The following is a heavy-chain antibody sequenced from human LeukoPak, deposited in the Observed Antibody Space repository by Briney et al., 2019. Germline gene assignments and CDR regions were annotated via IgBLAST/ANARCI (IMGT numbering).Heavy chain of an antibody. J-gene: IGHJ6*03. V-gene: IGHV1-2*02. CDR1: GYTFTGYY. Sequence: GASVKVSCKASGYTFTGYYMHWVRQAPGQGLEWMGWINPNSGGTNYAQKFQGRVTMTRDTSISTAYMELSRLRSDDTAVYYCARRGRGADYYYYMDVWGKGTTVTVSS. CDR3: ARRGRGADYYYYMDV. CDR2: INPNSGGT. D-gene: IGHD3-10*01.